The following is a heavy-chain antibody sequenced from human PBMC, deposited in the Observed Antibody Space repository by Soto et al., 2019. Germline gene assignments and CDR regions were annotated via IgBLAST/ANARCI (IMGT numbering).Heavy chain of an antibody. CDR3: ARFEYSSSSGFDP. V-gene: IGHV4-34*01. J-gene: IGHJ5*02. CDR2: INHSGST. Sequence: PGGSLSLSCSGSGFSMSSYTMGWVRLAPGKGLEWIGEINHSGSTNYNPSLKSRVTISVDTSKNQFSLKLSSVTAADTAVYYCARFEYSSSSGFDPWGQGTLVTVSS. CDR1: GFSMSSYT. D-gene: IGHD6-6*01.